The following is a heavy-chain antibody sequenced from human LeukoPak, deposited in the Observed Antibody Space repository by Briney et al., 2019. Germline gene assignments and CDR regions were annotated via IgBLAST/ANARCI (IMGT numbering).Heavy chain of an antibody. Sequence: PSETLSLTCTVSGGSVNSYYWSWIRQPPGKGLEWLGYIDYSGNTNYSPSLQSRVTISVDTSKNQFPLKLSSVTATDTAVYYCARHRGSSSNFDYWGQGTLVTVSS. CDR1: GGSVNSYY. CDR3: ARHRGSSSNFDY. CDR2: IDYSGNT. J-gene: IGHJ4*02. D-gene: IGHD6-6*01. V-gene: IGHV4-59*08.